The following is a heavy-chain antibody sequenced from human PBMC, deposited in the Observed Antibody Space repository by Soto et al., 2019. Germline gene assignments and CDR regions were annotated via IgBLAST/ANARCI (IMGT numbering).Heavy chain of an antibody. CDR2: IGGAGRGNT. V-gene: IGHV3-23*01. CDR1: GLTISTYV. Sequence: HPGGSLRLSCAASGLTISTYVMNWVRQAPGKGPEWVSGIGGAGRGNTNYADSVKGRVTISRDNSKNTLYLQMNSLRAEDTAVYYCAKDKGVSYSGFDYWGQGSLVTVS. D-gene: IGHD1-26*01. CDR3: AKDKGVSYSGFDY. J-gene: IGHJ4*02.